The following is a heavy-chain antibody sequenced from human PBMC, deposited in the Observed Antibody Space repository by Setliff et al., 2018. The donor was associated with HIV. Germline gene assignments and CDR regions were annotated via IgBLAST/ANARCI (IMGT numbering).Heavy chain of an antibody. CDR2: LIPIYATS. CDR1: GGTFSSYA. V-gene: IGHV1-69*05. CDR3: AVGPHGDYELGWFDL. Sequence: SVKVSCKASGGTFSSYAISWVRQAPGQGLEWMGGLIPIYATSDYAQKLQGRVTISTDESARTAYMDLRSLRSEDTAVYYCAVGPHGDYELGWFDLWGQGTLVTVSS. D-gene: IGHD4-17*01. J-gene: IGHJ5*02.